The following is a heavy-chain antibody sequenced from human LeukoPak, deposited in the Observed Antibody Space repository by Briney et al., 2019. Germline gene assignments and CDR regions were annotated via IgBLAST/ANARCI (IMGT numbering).Heavy chain of an antibody. J-gene: IGHJ4*02. CDR2: IYHSGST. CDR3: ARGMAGDYLDY. D-gene: IGHD6-19*01. Sequence: SETLSLTCTVTGYSISSGYYWGWIRQPPGKGLEWIGSIYHSGSTYYNPSLKSRVTMSVDTSKNQFSLKLSSVTAADTAVYYCARGMAGDYLDYWGQGTLVTVSS. V-gene: IGHV4-38-2*02. CDR1: GYSISSGYY.